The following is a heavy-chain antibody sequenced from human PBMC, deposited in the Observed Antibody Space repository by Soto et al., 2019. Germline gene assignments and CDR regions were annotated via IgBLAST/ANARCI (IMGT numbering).Heavy chain of an antibody. CDR1: GGTFISYT. J-gene: IGHJ1*01. CDR3: ATVSYSSSWFFQH. V-gene: IGHV1-69*02. CDR2: IIPILGIA. Sequence: SVKVSCKASGGTFISYTISWVRQAPGQGLEWMGRIIPILGIANYAQKFQGRVTITADKSTSTAYMELSSLRSEDTAVYYCATVSYSSSWFFQHWGQGTLVTVSS. D-gene: IGHD6-13*01.